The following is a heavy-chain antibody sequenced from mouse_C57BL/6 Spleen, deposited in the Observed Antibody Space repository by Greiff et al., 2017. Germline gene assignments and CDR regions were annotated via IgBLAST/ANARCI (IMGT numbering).Heavy chain of an antibody. Sequence: VKLMESGPGLVQPSQSLSITCTASGFSLTSYGVHWVRQPPGKGLEWLGVIWSGGSTDYNAAVISRLSISKDNSKSQVFFKMSSLQADDTAIYYCAKNYDGYWYFDVWGTGTTVTVSS. CDR2: IWSGGST. CDR3: AKNYDGYWYFDV. CDR1: GFSLTSYG. D-gene: IGHD2-3*01. J-gene: IGHJ1*03. V-gene: IGHV2-4*01.